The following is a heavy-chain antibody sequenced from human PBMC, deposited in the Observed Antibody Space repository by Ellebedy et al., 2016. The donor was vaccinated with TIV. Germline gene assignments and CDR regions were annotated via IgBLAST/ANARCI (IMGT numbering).Heavy chain of an antibody. CDR2: INSDGSST. CDR1: GFTCSSYW. J-gene: IGHJ3*01. Sequence: GESLKISCAASGFTCSSYWMHWVRQAPGKGLVWVSRINSDGSSTRYADYVKGRFTISRDNSKKIFYLDMDNLRAGDTAVYYWAKQKGPLIDAFDVWGRGTLVTVS. D-gene: IGHD2-8*01. CDR3: AKQKGPLIDAFDV. V-gene: IGHV3-74*01.